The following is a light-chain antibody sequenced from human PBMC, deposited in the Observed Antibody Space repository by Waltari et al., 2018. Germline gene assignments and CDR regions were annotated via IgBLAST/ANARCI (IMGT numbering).Light chain of an antibody. J-gene: IGLJ2*01. CDR2: DVS. CDR1: SNDVGGYNF. Sequence: QSALTQPASVSGSPGQSITISCVGTSNDVGGYNFVSLYQQHPGKVPKLMIYDVSKRPSGISYRFSGSKSGNTASLTISGLQAEDEADYYCCSYVGGGTLVFGGGTSVTVL. CDR3: CSYVGGGTLV. V-gene: IGLV2-23*02.